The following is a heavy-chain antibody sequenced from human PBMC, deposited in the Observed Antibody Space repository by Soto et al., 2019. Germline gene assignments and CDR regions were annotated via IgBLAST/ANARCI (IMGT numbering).Heavy chain of an antibody. V-gene: IGHV3-23*01. CDR2: ISVSGDST. Sequence: EVQLLESGGGLVQPGGSLRLSCAAAGFTFSSYAMSWVRQAPGKGLEWVSGISVSGDSTYYAGSVKGRFPISRDNSKSTLYLQMNSLRAEDTAVYYCAKIFRYGDPEYWGQGALVTVSS. J-gene: IGHJ4*02. CDR1: GFTFSSYA. D-gene: IGHD1-20*01. CDR3: AKIFRYGDPEY.